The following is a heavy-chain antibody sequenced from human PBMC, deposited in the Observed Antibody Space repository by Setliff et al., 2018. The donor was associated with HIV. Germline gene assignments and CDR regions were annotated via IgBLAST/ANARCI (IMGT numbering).Heavy chain of an antibody. CDR1: GFTFSNYA. D-gene: IGHD3-22*01. V-gene: IGHV3-23*01. CDR2: ILSTGERT. Sequence: LRLSCAASGFTFSNYAMSWVRQAPGEGLEWVSAILSTGERTFYADSVKGRFTISRDNSKNTVYLQMNSLRAEDTAEYYCAKELAASGLGYFDSWGRGILGHRLL. J-gene: IGHJ4*02. CDR3: AKELAASGLGYFDS.